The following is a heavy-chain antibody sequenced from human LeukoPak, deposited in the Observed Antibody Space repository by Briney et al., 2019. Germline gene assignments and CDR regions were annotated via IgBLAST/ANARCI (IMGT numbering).Heavy chain of an antibody. CDR1: GFTFSSYD. CDR2: IGTAGDT. CDR3: ARGRYDILTGYYSEYDY. D-gene: IGHD3-9*01. Sequence: GGSLRLSCAASGFTFSSYDMHWVRQATGKGLEWVSAIGTAGDTYYPGSVKGRFTISRENAKNSLYLQMNSLRAGDTAVYYCARGRYDILTGYYSEYDYWGQGTLVTVSS. V-gene: IGHV3-13*01. J-gene: IGHJ4*02.